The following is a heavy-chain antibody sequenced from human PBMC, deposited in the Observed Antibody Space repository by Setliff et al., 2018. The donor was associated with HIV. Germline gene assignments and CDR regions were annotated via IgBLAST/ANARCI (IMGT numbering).Heavy chain of an antibody. V-gene: IGHV4-4*07. CDR1: GGFISSYY. J-gene: IGHJ3*02. Sequence: PSETLSLTCTVSGGFISSYYWNWIRQPAGKGLEWIGRIYTSGSTNYNPSLKSRVTMSVDTSKNQFSLRLSSVTAADTAVYYCARDRYYYDSSGYSGAFDIWGQGTMVTVSS. D-gene: IGHD3-22*01. CDR2: IYTSGST. CDR3: ARDRYYYDSSGYSGAFDI.